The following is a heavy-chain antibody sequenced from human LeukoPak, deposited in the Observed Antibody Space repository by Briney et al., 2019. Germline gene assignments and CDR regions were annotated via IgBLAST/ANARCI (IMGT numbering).Heavy chain of an antibody. D-gene: IGHD5-18*01. CDR2: ISYSGST. CDR3: ARGVYNYGGHNWFDP. V-gene: IGHV4-59*01. J-gene: IGHJ5*02. CDR1: GGSISSYY. Sequence: SEALSLTCTVSGGSISSYYWSWIRQPPGKGLEWIGYISYSGSTNYTPSLKSRVTISVDTSKNQFSLKLSSVTAADTAVYYCARGVYNYGGHNWFDPWGQGTLVTVSS.